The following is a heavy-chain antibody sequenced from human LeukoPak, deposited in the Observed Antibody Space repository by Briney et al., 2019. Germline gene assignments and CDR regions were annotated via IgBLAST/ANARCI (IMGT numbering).Heavy chain of an antibody. J-gene: IGHJ4*02. V-gene: IGHV4-39*01. Sequence: SETLSLTCTVSGDSISSSPYYWGWIRQPPGKGLEWIATMYYNGNTHYNPSLKSRVTISADTSKNQFSLKLSSVIAADTAVYYCARSVATTGTSHWGYLGQGTLVTVSS. CDR3: ARSVATTGTSHWGY. CDR2: MYYNGNT. CDR1: GDSISSSPYY. D-gene: IGHD1-1*01.